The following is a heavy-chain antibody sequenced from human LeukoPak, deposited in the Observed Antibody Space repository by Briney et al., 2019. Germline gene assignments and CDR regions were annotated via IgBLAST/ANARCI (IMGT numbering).Heavy chain of an antibody. Sequence: SETLSLTCTVSGGSIRSSSYYWGWIRQPPGKGLEWIGSIYYSGSTYYNPSLKSRVTISVDTSKNQFSLKLSSVTAADTAVYYCASWDSTSSFDYWGQGTLVTVSS. D-gene: IGHD2-2*01. CDR2: IYYSGST. J-gene: IGHJ4*02. CDR1: GGSIRSSSYY. CDR3: ASWDSTSSFDY. V-gene: IGHV4-39*07.